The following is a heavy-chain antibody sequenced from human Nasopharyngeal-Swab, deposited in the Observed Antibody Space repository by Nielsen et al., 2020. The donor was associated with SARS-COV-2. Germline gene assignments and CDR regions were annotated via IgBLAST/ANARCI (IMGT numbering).Heavy chain of an antibody. D-gene: IGHD4-17*01. CDR1: GFTFSSYE. V-gene: IGHV3-48*03. CDR3: ARDRLYGDYEVGWFDP. CDR2: ISSSGSTI. J-gene: IGHJ5*02. Sequence: GESLKISCAASGFTFSSYEMNWVRQAPGKGLEWVSYISSSGSTIYYADSVKGRFTISRDNAKNSLYLQMNSLRAEDTAVYYCARDRLYGDYEVGWFDPWGQGTLVTVSS.